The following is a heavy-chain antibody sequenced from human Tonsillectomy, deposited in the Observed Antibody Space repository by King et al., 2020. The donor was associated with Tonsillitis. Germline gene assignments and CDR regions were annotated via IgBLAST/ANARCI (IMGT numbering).Heavy chain of an antibody. V-gene: IGHV3-9*01. D-gene: IGHD2-2*01. CDR3: ANGGSATSLFDN. Sequence: VQLVESGGGLVQPGRSLRLSCAASGFTFDDYAMHWVRQAPGKGLEWVSGISWNSNYIAYADSVKGRFTISRDNAKNSLYLQMHSLRAEDSAFYYCANGGSATSLFDNWGQGTLVTVSS. CDR2: ISWNSNYI. CDR1: GFTFDDYA. J-gene: IGHJ4*02.